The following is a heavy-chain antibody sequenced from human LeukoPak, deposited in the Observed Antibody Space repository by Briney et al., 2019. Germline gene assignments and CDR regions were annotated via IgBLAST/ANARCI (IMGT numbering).Heavy chain of an antibody. V-gene: IGHV1-2*02. CDR1: GYTFTDYY. CDR3: AKKYHYDSSGYNGIDY. D-gene: IGHD3-22*01. CDR2: ISPYIGGT. J-gene: IGHJ4*02. Sequence: ASVKVSCKASGYTFTDYYIHWVRQAPGHGLEWMGWISPYIGGTNYAQKFQGRVTVTRDTSISTAYMELTRLTSDDTAVYYCAKKYHYDSSGYNGIDYWGQGTLVTVSS.